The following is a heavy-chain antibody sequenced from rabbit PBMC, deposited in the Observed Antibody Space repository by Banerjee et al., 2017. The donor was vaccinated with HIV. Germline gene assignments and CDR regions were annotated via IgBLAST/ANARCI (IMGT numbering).Heavy chain of an antibody. V-gene: IGHV1S45*01. CDR1: GFSFSSSYW. CDR2: IDGGSSGVT. D-gene: IGHD7-1*01. CDR3: ASRYPGVNFYYGL. Sequence: EESGGDLVQPEGSLTLTCTASGFSFSSSYWICWVRQAPGKGLEWIACIDGGSSGVTLDASWAKGRFTISKTSSTTVDLKMTSLTAADTATYFCASRYPGVNFYYGLRGPGT. J-gene: IGHJ4*01.